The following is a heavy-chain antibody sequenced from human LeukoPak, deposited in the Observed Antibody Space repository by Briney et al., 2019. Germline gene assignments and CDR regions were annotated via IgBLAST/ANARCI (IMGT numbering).Heavy chain of an antibody. CDR1: GGSIRSYY. V-gene: IGHV4-59*08. CDR2: IYYSGST. J-gene: IGHJ4*02. D-gene: IGHD3-22*01. CDR3: ARSDSSGYYYYFDY. Sequence: PSETLSLTCTVSGGSIRSYYWSWIRQPPGKGLEWIGYIYYSGSTNYNPSLKSRVTISVDTSKNQFSLKLSSVTAADTAVYYCARSDSSGYYYYFDYWGQGILVTVSS.